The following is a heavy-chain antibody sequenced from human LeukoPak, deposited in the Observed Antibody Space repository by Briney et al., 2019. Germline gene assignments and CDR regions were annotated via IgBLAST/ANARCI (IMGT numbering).Heavy chain of an antibody. J-gene: IGHJ3*02. Sequence: SETLSLTCTVSGGSISTYYWTWIRQPPGKGLEWIAYIHHTGDTNYNPSLKSRIIISLDTSKNQFSLKLNSMTAADTAVYYCARHGRNYYDSSEYAFDIWGQGTMVTVSS. V-gene: IGHV4-59*08. CDR1: GGSISTYY. CDR2: IHHTGDT. D-gene: IGHD3-22*01. CDR3: ARHGRNYYDSSEYAFDI.